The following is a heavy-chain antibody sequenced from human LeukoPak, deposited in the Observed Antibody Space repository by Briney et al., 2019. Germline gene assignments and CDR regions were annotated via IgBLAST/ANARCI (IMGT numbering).Heavy chain of an antibody. CDR1: RFSLSSHA. D-gene: IGHD5-24*01. Sequence: PGGSLRLSCAASRFSLSSHAMSWVRQAPGKGLEWVSTISANGINTYYADSVKGRFTFSRDNSRNTLYLQVSSLRAEDTAVYYCSKNPYSDGSHWFDPWGQGTLVTVSS. CDR3: SKNPYSDGSHWFDP. CDR2: ISANGINT. J-gene: IGHJ5*02. V-gene: IGHV3-23*01.